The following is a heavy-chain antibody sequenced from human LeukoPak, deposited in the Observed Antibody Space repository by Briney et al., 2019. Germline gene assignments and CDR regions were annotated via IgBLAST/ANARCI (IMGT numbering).Heavy chain of an antibody. V-gene: IGHV3-9*01. CDR1: GFTFDDYA. CDR3: AKDFGAMVAFDY. J-gene: IGHJ4*02. Sequence: PGGSLRLSCAASGFTFDDYAMHWVRQAPGKGLEWVSGITWNSGSITYADSVKGRFTISRDNAKNSLYLQMNSLRTEDTALYYCAKDFGAMVAFDYWGQGTLVTVSS. CDR2: ITWNSGSI. D-gene: IGHD2-15*01.